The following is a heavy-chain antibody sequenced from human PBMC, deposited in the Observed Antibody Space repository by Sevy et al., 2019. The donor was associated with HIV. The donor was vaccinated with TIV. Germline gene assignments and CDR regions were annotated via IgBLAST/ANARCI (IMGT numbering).Heavy chain of an antibody. J-gene: IGHJ4*02. CDR1: GFTFSSYC. CDR3: ARAHRIVVVPAACDY. CDR2: IKQDGGEK. Sequence: GGSLRLSCAASGFTFSSYCMSWVRQAPGKGLEWVAKIKQDGGEKYYVDSVKGRFTITIDNAKNSLYLQMNSLRAEDTAVYYCARAHRIVVVPAACDYWGQGTLVTVSS. D-gene: IGHD2-2*01. V-gene: IGHV3-7*01.